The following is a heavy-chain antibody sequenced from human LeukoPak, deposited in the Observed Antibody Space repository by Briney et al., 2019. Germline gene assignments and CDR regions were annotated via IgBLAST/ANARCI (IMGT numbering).Heavy chain of an antibody. Sequence: SETLSLTCAVYGESFNRYYWSWIRQPPGKGLEWIAEIYHDGNTNYNPSLKSRVAISVDTSNNHFSLKLTSVTAADTAVYYCARLDISTTWYAFDYWGQGTLVTVSS. V-gene: IGHV4-34*01. D-gene: IGHD5-12*01. CDR3: ARLDISTTWYAFDY. CDR2: IYHDGNT. J-gene: IGHJ4*02. CDR1: GESFNRYY.